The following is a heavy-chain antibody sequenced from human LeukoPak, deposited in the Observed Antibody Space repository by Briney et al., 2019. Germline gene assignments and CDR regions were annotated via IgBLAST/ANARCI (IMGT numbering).Heavy chain of an antibody. CDR3: AKRRGDYVWGYFDY. CDR1: GFTFSSYA. Sequence: GGSLRLSCAASGFTFSSYAMSCVRQAPGKGLEWVSTINNSGGSTYYADSVKGRFTISRDNSKNTLYLQMKSLRAEDTAVYYCAKRRGDYVWGYFDYWGQGTLVTVSS. D-gene: IGHD3-16*01. CDR2: INNSGGST. J-gene: IGHJ4*02. V-gene: IGHV3-23*01.